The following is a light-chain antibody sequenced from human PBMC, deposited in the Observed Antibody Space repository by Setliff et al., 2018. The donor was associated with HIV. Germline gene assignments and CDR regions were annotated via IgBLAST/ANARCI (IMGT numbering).Light chain of an antibody. CDR3: QHYNNWPYT. CDR2: GAS. Sequence: EIVMTQSPATLSVSPGERATLSCRASQSVGSNLAWYQQKPGQAPRLLIYGASTRATGIPARFSGSGSGTDFSLTISSMQSEDFAVFYCQHYNNWPYTFGQGTRLEIK. J-gene: IGKJ5*01. CDR1: QSVGSN. V-gene: IGKV3-15*01.